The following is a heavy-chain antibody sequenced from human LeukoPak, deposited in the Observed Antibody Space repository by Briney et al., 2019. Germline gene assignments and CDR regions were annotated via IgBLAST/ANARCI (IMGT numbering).Heavy chain of an antibody. CDR3: ARGYSGYDT. J-gene: IGHJ5*02. V-gene: IGHV4-59*01. CDR1: GGSISSYY. CDR2: IYYSGST. D-gene: IGHD5-12*01. Sequence: PSETLSLTCTVSGGSISSYYRSWIRQPPGKGLEWIGYIYYSGSTNYNPSLKSRVTISVDTSKNQFSLKLSSVTAADTAVYYCARGYSGYDTWGQGTLVTVSS.